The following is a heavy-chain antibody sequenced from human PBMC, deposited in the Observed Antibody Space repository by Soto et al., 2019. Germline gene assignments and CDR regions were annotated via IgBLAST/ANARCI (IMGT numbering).Heavy chain of an antibody. CDR2: ISSDGTKK. J-gene: IGHJ5*02. D-gene: IGHD2-21*01. Sequence: QVQLAESGGGVVQPGRSLRLSCATSGFVSNDYDIHWVRQAPGKGLAWLASISSDGTKKYYAESVKGRFTISRDNSKNTLSLQLNSLGAEDTAVYYCSRGIKGGLDAWGPGTLATVSS. V-gene: IGHV3-30*03. CDR1: GFVSNDYD. CDR3: SRGIKGGLDA.